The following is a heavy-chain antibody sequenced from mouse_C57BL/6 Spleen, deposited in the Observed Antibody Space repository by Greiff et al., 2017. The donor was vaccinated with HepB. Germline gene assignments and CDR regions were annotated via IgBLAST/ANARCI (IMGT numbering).Heavy chain of an antibody. J-gene: IGHJ2*01. CDR2: ISDGGSYT. Sequence: DVMLVESGGGLVKPGGSLKLSCAASGFTFSSYAMSWVRQTPEKRLEWVATISDGGSYTYYPDNVKGRFTISRDNAKNNLYLQMSHLKSEDTAMYYCARDMGDYDGYYFDYWGQGTTLTVSS. CDR1: GFTFSSYA. V-gene: IGHV5-4*01. D-gene: IGHD2-4*01. CDR3: ARDMGDYDGYYFDY.